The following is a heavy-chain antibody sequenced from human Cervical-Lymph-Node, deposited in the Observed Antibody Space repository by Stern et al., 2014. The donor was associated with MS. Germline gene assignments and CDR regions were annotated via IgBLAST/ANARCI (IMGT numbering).Heavy chain of an antibody. CDR1: GFTFGNYG. CDR2: IWYDGSQK. D-gene: IGHD2-15*01. J-gene: IGHJ6*02. CDR3: ARGLGEYCSGGGCYTYYYYGLDV. Sequence: VQLVESGGGVVQPGKSLRLSCAASGFTFGNYGMHWVRQAPGKGLEWVAVIWYDGSQKYYADSVKGRFTISRDNSKNTLYLQMDSLRVEDTAVFYCARGLGEYCSGGGCYTYYYYGLDVWGQGTTVTVSS. V-gene: IGHV3-33*01.